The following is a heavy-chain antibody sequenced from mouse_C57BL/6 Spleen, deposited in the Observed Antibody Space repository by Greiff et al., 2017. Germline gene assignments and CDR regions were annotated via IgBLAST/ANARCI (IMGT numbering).Heavy chain of an antibody. Sequence: QVQLQQPGAELVKPGASVKLSCKASGFTFTSYWMHWVKQRPGQGLEWIGEIDPSDSYTNYNQKFKGKATLTVDTYSSTAYMQLSSLTSEDSAVSYCAKGTTTTDAHFDYRGQGTTLTVSS. CDR2: IDPSDSYT. D-gene: IGHD1-1*01. J-gene: IGHJ2*01. V-gene: IGHV1-50*01. CDR1: GFTFTSYW. CDR3: AKGTTTTDAHFDY.